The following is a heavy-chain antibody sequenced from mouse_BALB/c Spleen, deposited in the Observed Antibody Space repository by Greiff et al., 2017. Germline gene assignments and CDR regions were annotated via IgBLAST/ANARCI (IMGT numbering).Heavy chain of an antibody. V-gene: IGHV5-6-3*01. Sequence: EVQVVESGGGLVQPGGSLKLSCAASGFTFSSYGMSWVRQTPDKRLELVATINSNGGSTYYPDSVKGRFTISRDNAKNTLYLQMSSLKSEDTAMYYCARDYYGYGFAYWGQGTLVTVSA. J-gene: IGHJ3*01. CDR1: GFTFSSYG. CDR2: INSNGGST. D-gene: IGHD1-2*01. CDR3: ARDYYGYGFAY.